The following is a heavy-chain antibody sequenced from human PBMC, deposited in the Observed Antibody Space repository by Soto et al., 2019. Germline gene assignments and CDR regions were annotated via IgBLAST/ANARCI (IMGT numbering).Heavy chain of an antibody. CDR2: IYHSGST. V-gene: IGHV4-4*02. Sequence: SETLSLTCAVSGGSISSSNWWSWVRQPPGKGLEWIGEIYHSGSTNYNPSLKSRVTISVDKSKNQFSLKLSSVTAADTAVYYCARGRGRSWYKADWFDPWGQGTLVTVSS. CDR1: GGSISSSNW. J-gene: IGHJ5*02. CDR3: ARGRGRSWYKADWFDP. D-gene: IGHD6-13*01.